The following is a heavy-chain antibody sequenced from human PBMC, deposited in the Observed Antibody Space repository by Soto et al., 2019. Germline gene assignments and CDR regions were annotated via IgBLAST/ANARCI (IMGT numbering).Heavy chain of an antibody. V-gene: IGHV4-39*01. J-gene: IGHJ4*02. CDR3: ARHTPAISISDH. CDR2: IYYSGST. D-gene: IGHD2-15*01. Sequence: SETLSLTCTVAGGSISSYYWGWIRQPPGKGLEWIGSIYYSGSTYYNPSLKSRVTISVDTSKNQFSLKLSSVTAADTAVYYCARHTPAISISDHWGQGTLVTVSS. CDR1: GGSISSYY.